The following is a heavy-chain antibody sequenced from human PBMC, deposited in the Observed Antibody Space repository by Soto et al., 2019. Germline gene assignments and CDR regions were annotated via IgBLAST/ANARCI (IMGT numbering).Heavy chain of an antibody. D-gene: IGHD3-3*01. CDR2: IYYSGST. V-gene: IGHV4-31*03. J-gene: IGHJ6*02. Sequence: SETLSLTCTVSGRSTNSGGYYWSGIRQHPGKGLEWIGYIYYSGSTYYNPSLKSRVTISVDTSKNHFSLKLSSVTAADTAGYYCARSCIKIFGLVRAGYGVEAWGQGVTVTVSS. CDR1: GRSTNSGGYY. CDR3: ARSCIKIFGLVRAGYGVEA.